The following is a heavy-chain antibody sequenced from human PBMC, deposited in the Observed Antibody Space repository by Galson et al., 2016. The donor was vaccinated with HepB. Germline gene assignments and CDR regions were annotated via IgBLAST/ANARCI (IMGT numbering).Heavy chain of an antibody. D-gene: IGHD3-16*01. Sequence: SLRLSCAASRFTFSKYGMHWVRQAPGKGLEWVAMIWYDGRPTYYANSVKGRFTIFRDNSKNTLYLQMNGLRADDTAVYYCVRDVSGRHYPDWYFDLWGRGTLVIVSS. CDR1: RFTFSKYG. CDR2: IWYDGRPT. V-gene: IGHV3-33*01. CDR3: VRDVSGRHYPDWYFDL. J-gene: IGHJ2*01.